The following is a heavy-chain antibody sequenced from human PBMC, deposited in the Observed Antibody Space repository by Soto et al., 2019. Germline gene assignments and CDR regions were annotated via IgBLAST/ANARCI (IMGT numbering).Heavy chain of an antibody. CDR3: GRGRSGQIVVFY. CDR1: GFTFSSYA. J-gene: IGHJ4*02. D-gene: IGHD1-26*01. V-gene: IGHV3-23*01. CDR2: LSGSGGST. Sequence: GSLRLSCAASGFTFSSYAMSWVRLAPGTGLEWVSALSGSGGSTYYADSVRGRFTSSRGNSRNTLYLQMNNLTPDDTAIYYCGRGRSGQIVVFYWGQGPPVTVS.